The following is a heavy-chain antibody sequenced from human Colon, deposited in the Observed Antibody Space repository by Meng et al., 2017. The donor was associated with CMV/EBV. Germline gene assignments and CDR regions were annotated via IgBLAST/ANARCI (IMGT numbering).Heavy chain of an antibody. D-gene: IGHD2-2*01. CDR1: GYTFTGYY. V-gene: IGHV1-2*02. Sequence: ASVKVSCKASGYTFTGYYMYWVRQAPGQGLEWMGWINPNSGGTKYEQKFQGRVTMTRDTSISAAYMELSRLSSDDTAVYYYARGYCTTTSCYAVFDYWGQGTLVTVSS. CDR3: ARGYCTTTSCYAVFDY. CDR2: INPNSGGT. J-gene: IGHJ4*02.